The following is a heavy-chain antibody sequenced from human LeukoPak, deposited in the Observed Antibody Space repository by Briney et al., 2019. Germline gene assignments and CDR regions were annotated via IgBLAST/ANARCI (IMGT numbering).Heavy chain of an antibody. J-gene: IGHJ4*02. V-gene: IGHV3-7*01. CDR1: GFTFSSYW. D-gene: IGHD1-26*01. CDR2: IEQDGSQK. CDR3: ARNSGSNPFDY. Sequence: GGSLRLSCAASGFTFSSYWLSWVRPAPGKGLEWVASIEQDGSQKYYVDSVRGRFTISRGNAKNSVYLQTNSLRVEDTAVYYCARNSGSNPFDYWGQGTLVTVSS.